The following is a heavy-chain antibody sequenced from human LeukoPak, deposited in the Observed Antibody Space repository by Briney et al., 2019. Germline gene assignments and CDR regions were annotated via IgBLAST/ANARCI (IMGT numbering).Heavy chain of an antibody. Sequence: PSETLSLTCAVYGGSFSGYYWSWIRQPPGKGLEWIGEINHSGSTNYNPSLKSRVTISVGTSKNQFSLKLSSVTAADTAVYYCARFHDFWSGYSDYWGQGTLVTVSS. CDR1: GGSFSGYY. J-gene: IGHJ4*02. CDR3: ARFHDFWSGYSDY. D-gene: IGHD3-3*01. CDR2: INHSGST. V-gene: IGHV4-34*01.